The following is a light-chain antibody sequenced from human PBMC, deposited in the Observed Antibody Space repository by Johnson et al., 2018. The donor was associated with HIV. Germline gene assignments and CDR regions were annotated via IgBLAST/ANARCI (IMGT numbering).Light chain of an antibody. CDR3: GTWDSSLSAGGV. CDR2: DNN. J-gene: IGLJ1*01. Sequence: QSVLTQPPSVSAAPGQKVTISCFGSDSDIGNNYVSWYQQLPGTAPKLLIYDNNKRPSGIPDRFSGSKSGTSATLGITGLQTGDEADYYCGTWDSSLSAGGVVGTGTKVTVL. CDR1: DSDIGNNY. V-gene: IGLV1-51*01.